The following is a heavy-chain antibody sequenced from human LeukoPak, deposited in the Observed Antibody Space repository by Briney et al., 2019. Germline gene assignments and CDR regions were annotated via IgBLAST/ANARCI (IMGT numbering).Heavy chain of an antibody. V-gene: IGHV3-30*02. CDR2: LRFDGSSK. Sequence: GGSLRLSCAASGFTFSSYGLHWVRQAPGKGLEWVAFLRFDGSSKYYVDSVKGRFTISRDNPKNTLYLQMNSLRTEDTAVYFCAKTGERVEYYFDYWGQGTLVTVSS. CDR3: AKTGERVEYYFDY. J-gene: IGHJ4*02. D-gene: IGHD3-16*01. CDR1: GFTFSSYG.